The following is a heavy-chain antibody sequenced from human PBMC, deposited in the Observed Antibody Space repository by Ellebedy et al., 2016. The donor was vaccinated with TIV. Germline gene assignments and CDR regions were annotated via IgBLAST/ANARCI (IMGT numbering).Heavy chain of an antibody. CDR3: ARERTYDLGGMDV. D-gene: IGHD3-3*01. V-gene: IGHV3-21*01. J-gene: IGHJ6*02. CDR2: ISSSSSYI. Sequence: GESLKISXAASGFTFSSYSMNWVRQAPGKGLEWVSSISSSSSYIYYADSVKGRFTISRDNAKNSLYLQMNSLRAADTAVYYCARERTYDLGGMDVWGQGTTVTVSS. CDR1: GFTFSSYS.